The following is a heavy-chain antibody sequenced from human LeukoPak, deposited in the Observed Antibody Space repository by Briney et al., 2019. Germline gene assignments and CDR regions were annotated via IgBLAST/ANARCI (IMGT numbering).Heavy chain of an antibody. Sequence: SETLSLTCTVSGGAISSGSYYWSWIRQSAGKGLEWIGRIYTSGTTNSNPSLKSRVTISVDTSKNQFSLKLSSVTAADTAVYYCARVYYSNSYDYWYFDLWGRGTLVTVSS. CDR1: GGAISSGSYY. CDR3: ARVYYSNSYDYWYFDL. D-gene: IGHD6-13*01. CDR2: IYTSGTT. J-gene: IGHJ2*01. V-gene: IGHV4-61*02.